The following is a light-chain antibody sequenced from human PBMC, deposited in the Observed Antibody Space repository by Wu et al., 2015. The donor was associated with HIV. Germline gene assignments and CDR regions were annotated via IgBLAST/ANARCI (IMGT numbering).Light chain of an antibody. CDR3: QKYNSAPRT. CDR2: SAS. CDR1: QTISYY. Sequence: DIQMTQSPSSLSASVGDRVTITCRASQTISYYLAWYQRKPGRVPELLIYSASTLRPGVPSRFSGTGYGTEFTLTISSLQPEDAATYFCQKYNSAPRTFGQETKVDIK. V-gene: IGKV1-27*01. J-gene: IGKJ1*01.